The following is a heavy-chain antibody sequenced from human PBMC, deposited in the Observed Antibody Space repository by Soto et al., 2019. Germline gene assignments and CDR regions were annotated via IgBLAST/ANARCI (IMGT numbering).Heavy chain of an antibody. D-gene: IGHD3-10*01. V-gene: IGHV4-59*08. Sequence: PSETLSLTCTVSGGSISGDYWSWIRQPPGKGLEWIGYIYYSGNTNYNPSLKSRVTISVDTSKNQFSLQLRSVTAADTAVYYCARHLGGYNWFDPWGQGTLVTVS. CDR3: ARHLGGYNWFDP. CDR2: IYYSGNT. J-gene: IGHJ5*02. CDR1: GGSISGDY.